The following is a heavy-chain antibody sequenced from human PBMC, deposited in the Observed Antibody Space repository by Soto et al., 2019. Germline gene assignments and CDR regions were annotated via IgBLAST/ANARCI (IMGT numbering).Heavy chain of an antibody. CDR3: ARLERLDYYYYYMDV. D-gene: IGHD1-1*01. CDR1: GGSISSYY. CDR2: IYYSGST. V-gene: IGHV4-59*08. J-gene: IGHJ6*03. Sequence: SETLSLTCTVSGGSISSYYWSWIRQPPGKGLEWIGYIYYSGSTNYNPSLKSRVTISVDTSKNQFSLKLSSVTAADTAVYYCARLERLDYYYYYMDVWGKGTTVTVSS.